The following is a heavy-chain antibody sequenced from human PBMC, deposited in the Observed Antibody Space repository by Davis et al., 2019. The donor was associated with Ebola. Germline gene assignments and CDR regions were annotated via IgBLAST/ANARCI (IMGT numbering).Heavy chain of an antibody. CDR3: ARDGDLGHIVVVTAIPPLDY. V-gene: IGHV1-69*06. Sequence: SVKVSCKASGGTFSSYAISWVRQAPGQGLEWMGGIITIFGTANYAQKFQGRVTITADKSTSTAYMELSSLRSEDTAVYYCARDGDLGHIVVVTAIPPLDYWGQGTLVTVSS. CDR2: IITIFGTA. CDR1: GGTFSSYA. D-gene: IGHD2-21*02. J-gene: IGHJ4*02.